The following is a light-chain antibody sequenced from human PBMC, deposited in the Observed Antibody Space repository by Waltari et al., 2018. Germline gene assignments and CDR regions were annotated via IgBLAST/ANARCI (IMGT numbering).Light chain of an antibody. J-gene: IGLJ2*01. V-gene: IGLV2-14*01. CDR1: SSDVGGYNY. Sequence: QSALTQPASVSGSPGQSITISCTGTSSDVGGYNYVSWYHQHPGRAPKLLIYEVSNRPSGVSNRFSGSKSGNTASLTISGLQAEDEADYYCSSYTSSISLAFGGGTKLTVL. CDR2: EVS. CDR3: SSYTSSISLA.